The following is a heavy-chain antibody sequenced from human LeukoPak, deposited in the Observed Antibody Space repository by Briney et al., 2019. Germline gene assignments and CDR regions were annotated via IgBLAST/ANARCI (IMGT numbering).Heavy chain of an antibody. Sequence: PSETLSLTCTVSGGSISSYYWSWIRQPPGKGLEWIGYIYYSGSTNYNPSLKSRITISVDTSKNQFSLKLNSVTAADTAVYYCARSASGSYAFDIWGQGTMVTVSS. CDR2: IYYSGST. CDR1: GGSISSYY. J-gene: IGHJ3*02. D-gene: IGHD1-26*01. CDR3: ARSASGSYAFDI. V-gene: IGHV4-59*12.